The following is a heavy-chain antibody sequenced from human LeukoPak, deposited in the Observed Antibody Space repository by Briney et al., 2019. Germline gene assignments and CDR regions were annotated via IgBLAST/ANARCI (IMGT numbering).Heavy chain of an antibody. J-gene: IGHJ6*03. V-gene: IGHV3-74*01. CDR2: IKSDGSST. Sequence: GGSLRLSCAASGFIFSDYWMHWVRQGPGKGLVWVSRIKSDGSSTSYADSVKGRFTISRDNAKNTVYVHMNSLRAEDTAVYYCAKNGPGWIVVPAAIYMDVWGKGTTVTVSS. D-gene: IGHD2-2*01. CDR1: GFIFSDYW. CDR3: AKNGPGWIVVPAAIYMDV.